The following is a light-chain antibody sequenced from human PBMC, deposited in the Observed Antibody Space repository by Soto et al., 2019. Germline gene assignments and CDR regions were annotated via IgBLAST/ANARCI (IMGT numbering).Light chain of an antibody. J-gene: IGKJ1*01. CDR1: QSFSNNY. V-gene: IGKV3-20*01. Sequence: EIVLTQSPGTLSLSPGERATLSCRASQSFSNNYLAWYQQKPGQAPRLLIYGASNRATGIPDRFRGSGSGTDFTLTMSRLEHEDFAVYYCQQYGSSGTFGQGTQVEIK. CDR2: GAS. CDR3: QQYGSSGT.